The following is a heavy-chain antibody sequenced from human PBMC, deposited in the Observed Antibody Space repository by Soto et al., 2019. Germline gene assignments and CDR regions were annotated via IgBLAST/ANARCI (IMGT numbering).Heavy chain of an antibody. Sequence: GGSLRLSCAASGFTFSNAWMNWVRQAPGKGLEWVGRIKSKTDGGTTDYAAPVKGRFTISRDDSKNTLYLQMNSLKTEDTAVYYCTTDPPQDMVIFDYWGQGTLVTVSS. J-gene: IGHJ4*02. D-gene: IGHD3-22*01. CDR3: TTDPPQDMVIFDY. V-gene: IGHV3-15*07. CDR1: GFTFSNAW. CDR2: IKSKTDGGTT.